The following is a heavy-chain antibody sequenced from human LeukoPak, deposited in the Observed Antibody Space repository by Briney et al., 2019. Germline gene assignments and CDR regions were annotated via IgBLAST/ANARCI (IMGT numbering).Heavy chain of an antibody. CDR1: GFTFSDYY. Sequence: PGGSLRLSCAASGFTFSDYYMSWIRQAPGKGLELVSYISSSGSTIYYADSVKGRFTISRDNAKNSLYLQMNSLRAEDTAVYYCAREAGYCSSTSCYDGYWGQGTLVTVSS. D-gene: IGHD2-2*01. CDR2: ISSSGSTI. V-gene: IGHV3-11*01. CDR3: AREAGYCSSTSCYDGY. J-gene: IGHJ4*02.